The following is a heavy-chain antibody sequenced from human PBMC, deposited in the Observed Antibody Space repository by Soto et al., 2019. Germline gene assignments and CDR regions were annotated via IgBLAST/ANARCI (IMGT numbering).Heavy chain of an antibody. D-gene: IGHD6-13*01. Sequence: EVQLLESGGGLVQPGGSLRLSCAASGFTFSSYAMSWVRQAPGKGLEWVSAISGSGGTTYYADSVKGRFTFSRDNSKNTMYLQMNSLRAEVTAVYYCAKTASGWFSAFDIWGQGTMVTVSS. V-gene: IGHV3-23*01. J-gene: IGHJ3*02. CDR3: AKTASGWFSAFDI. CDR1: GFTFSSYA. CDR2: ISGSGGTT.